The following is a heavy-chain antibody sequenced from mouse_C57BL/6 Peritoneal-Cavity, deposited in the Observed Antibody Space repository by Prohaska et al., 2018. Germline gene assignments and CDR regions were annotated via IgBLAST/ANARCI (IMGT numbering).Heavy chain of an antibody. CDR1: GFTFSSYA. Sequence: EVQLVESGGGLVKPVGSLKLSCAASGFTFSSYAMSWVRQTVEKRLEWVATISDGGSYTYYPDNVKGGFTMSRDNAKNKLYLQTLQDAFAVKAMVYRERARTVVDWYFDYWGTGTTVTVSS. CDR3: ERARTVVDWYFDY. J-gene: IGHJ1*03. V-gene: IGHV5-4*01. CDR2: ISDGGSYT. D-gene: IGHD1-1*01.